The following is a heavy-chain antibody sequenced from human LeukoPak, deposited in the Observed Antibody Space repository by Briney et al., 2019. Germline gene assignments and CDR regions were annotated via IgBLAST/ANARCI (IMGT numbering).Heavy chain of an antibody. V-gene: IGHV1-8*02. J-gene: IGHJ4*02. CDR1: GYTSTSYG. Sequence: VASVKVSCKASGYTSTSYGIGWVRQATGRRPEWMGWMSPNSGDTGYAQKFQDRVTMTRNTSISTAYMELSSLRSDDTAVYYCARGPPNWGYDYWGPGTLVTVSS. D-gene: IGHD7-27*01. CDR3: ARGPPNWGYDY. CDR2: MSPNSGDT.